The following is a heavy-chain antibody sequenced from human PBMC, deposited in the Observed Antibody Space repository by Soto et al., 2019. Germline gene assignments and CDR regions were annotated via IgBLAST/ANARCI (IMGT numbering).Heavy chain of an antibody. CDR2: ISESGTIT. CDR3: AKGGRRRGSYPPLDY. J-gene: IGHJ4*02. CDR1: GFTFTSYA. V-gene: IGHV3-23*01. Sequence: GGSLRLSCAAFGFTFTSYAMTWVRQAPGKGLEWVSAISESGTITYHADSVRGRFTISRDNSKNTVYLQMTSLRAGDTAVYFCAKGGRRRGSYPPLDYWGQGTLVIVSS. D-gene: IGHD1-26*01.